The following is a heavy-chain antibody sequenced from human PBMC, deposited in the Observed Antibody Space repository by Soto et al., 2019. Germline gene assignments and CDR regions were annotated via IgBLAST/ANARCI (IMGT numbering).Heavy chain of an antibody. Sequence: GESRSLSCSASGSPFSNYWMSWVRQAPGKGLEWVVNIKQDGSEKYFVDSVKGRLTISRDNAKNSLFLQMNSLRADDSAVYYGARGDSSSSTYSYYGMDGWGQGTKVTFSS. CDR2: IKQDGSEK. V-gene: IGHV3-7*01. CDR1: GSPFSNYW. CDR3: ARGDSSSSTYSYYGMDG. D-gene: IGHD6-6*01. J-gene: IGHJ6*02.